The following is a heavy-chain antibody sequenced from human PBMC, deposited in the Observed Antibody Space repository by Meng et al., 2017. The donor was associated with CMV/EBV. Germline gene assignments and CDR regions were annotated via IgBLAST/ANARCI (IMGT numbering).Heavy chain of an antibody. Sequence: ASVKVSCKASGYTFTGYYMHWVRQAPGQGLEWMGWINHNSGGTNYAQKFQGRVTMTRDTSISTAYMELSRLRSDDTAVYYCARDLRAVGAFDIWGQGTMVTVSS. D-gene: IGHD6-19*01. J-gene: IGHJ3*02. CDR1: GYTFTGYY. CDR3: ARDLRAVGAFDI. V-gene: IGHV1-2*02. CDR2: INHNSGGT.